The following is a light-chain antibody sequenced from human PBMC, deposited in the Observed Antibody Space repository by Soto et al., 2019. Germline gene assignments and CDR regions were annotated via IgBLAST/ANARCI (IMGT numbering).Light chain of an antibody. V-gene: IGLV1-44*01. Sequence: QSVLTQPPSASGTPGQRVTISCSGSSSNIGSNTVNWYQQLPGTAPKLLIYSNSQRSSGVPDRFSGSKSGTSASLAISGLQSEDEADYYCAAWDDSLNGVWVFGGGTKLTVL. CDR2: SNS. CDR1: SSNIGSNT. CDR3: AAWDDSLNGVWV. J-gene: IGLJ3*02.